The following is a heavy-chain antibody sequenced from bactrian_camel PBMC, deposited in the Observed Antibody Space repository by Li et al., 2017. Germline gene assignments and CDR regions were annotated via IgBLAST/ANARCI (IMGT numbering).Heavy chain of an antibody. CDR2: ISGDGSDT. Sequence: HVQLVESGGGLVQPGGSLRLSCTASGLIFSKAHINWVRQAPGKGLEWVSAISGDGSDTAYADFVKGRFTISRDNARNTVYLQMNSLKPEDTAVYYCARSSSHWAFDNWGQGTQVTVS. V-gene: IGHV3S7*01. CDR3: ARSSSHWAFDN. CDR1: GLIFSKAH. J-gene: IGHJ4*01. D-gene: IGHD6*01.